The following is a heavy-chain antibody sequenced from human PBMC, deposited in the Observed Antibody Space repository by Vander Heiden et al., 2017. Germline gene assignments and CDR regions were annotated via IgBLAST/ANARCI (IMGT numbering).Heavy chain of an antibody. D-gene: IGHD2-2*01. V-gene: IGHV4-39*01. J-gene: IGHJ6*02. CDR3: ARRVRVVPAAIDGMDV. CDR1: GGSLSSSKYY. Sequence: QLQLQESGPGLVKPSETLSLTGPVSGGSLSSSKYYWGWIRQPPGKGLEWIGSIYYSGSTYYNPSLKSRVTISVDTSKNQCSLKLSSGTAADTAVYYCARRVRVVPAAIDGMDVWGQGTTVTVSS. CDR2: IYYSGST.